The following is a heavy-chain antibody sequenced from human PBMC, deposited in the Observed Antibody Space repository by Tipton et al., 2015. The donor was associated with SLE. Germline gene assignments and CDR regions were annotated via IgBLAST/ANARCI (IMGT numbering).Heavy chain of an antibody. J-gene: IGHJ3*02. CDR2: IYSGGST. CDR3: ARDKYCGGDCCAFDI. CDR1: GFTASSNY. D-gene: IGHD2-21*01. Sequence: SLRLSCAASGFTASSNYMSWVRQAPGKGLEWVSVIYSGGSTYYADSVKGRFTISRDNSKNTLYLQMNSLRAEDTAVYYCARDKYCGGDCCAFDIWGQGTMVTVSS. V-gene: IGHV3-53*01.